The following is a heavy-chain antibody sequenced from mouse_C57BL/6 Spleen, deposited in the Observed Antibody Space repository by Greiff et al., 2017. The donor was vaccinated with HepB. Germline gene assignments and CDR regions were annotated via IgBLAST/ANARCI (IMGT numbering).Heavy chain of an antibody. CDR3: ARHSITTVVATGYFDV. D-gene: IGHD1-1*01. J-gene: IGHJ1*03. CDR2: ISSGGSYT. CDR1: GFTFSSYG. Sequence: EVQGVESGGDLVKPGGSLKLSCAASGFTFSSYGMSWVRQTPDKRLEWVATISSGGSYTYYPDSVKGRFTISRDNAKNTLYLQMSSLKSEDTAMYYCARHSITTVVATGYFDVWGTGTTVTVSS. V-gene: IGHV5-6*01.